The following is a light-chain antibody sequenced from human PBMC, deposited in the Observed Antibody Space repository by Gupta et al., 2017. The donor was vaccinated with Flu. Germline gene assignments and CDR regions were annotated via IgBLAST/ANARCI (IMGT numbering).Light chain of an antibody. CDR2: GAS. CDR3: QHECSSWFT. CDR1: QSVSSSY. Sequence: EIVLTQSPGTLSLSPGERATLSCRASQSVSSSYLAWYQQKPGQAPRLLIYGASSSVTGIPDRFSGSGSGTDFTLTISRREPEDFAVYYCQHECSSWFTVGQGTRLEIK. J-gene: IGKJ2*01. V-gene: IGKV3-20*01.